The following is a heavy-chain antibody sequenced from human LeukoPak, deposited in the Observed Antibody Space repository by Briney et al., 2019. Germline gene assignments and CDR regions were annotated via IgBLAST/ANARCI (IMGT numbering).Heavy chain of an antibody. CDR3: ARSNQTDDY. CDR1: GFTFSSYW. V-gene: IGHV3-74*01. Sequence: GRSLRLSCAASGFTFSSYWMHWVRQVPGKGLVWVARINPGGSSITYADSVKGRFTISRDNAKNTLYLQMDSLRAEDTGVYYCARSNQTDDYWGQGTLVTVSS. J-gene: IGHJ4*02. D-gene: IGHD1-14*01. CDR2: INPGGSSI.